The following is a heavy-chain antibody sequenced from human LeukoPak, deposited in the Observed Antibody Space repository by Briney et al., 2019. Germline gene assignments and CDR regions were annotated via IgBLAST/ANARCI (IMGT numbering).Heavy chain of an antibody. Sequence: PSETLSLTCTVSGGSISSSSYYWGWIRQPPGKGLEWIGSIYYSGSTYYNPSLKSRVTISVDTSENQFSLKLSSVTAADTAVYYCARGGRLTMVRGFNPLFDYWGQGILVTVSS. CDR1: GGSISSSSYY. J-gene: IGHJ4*02. CDR2: IYYSGST. CDR3: ARGGRLTMVRGFNPLFDY. V-gene: IGHV4-39*07. D-gene: IGHD3-10*01.